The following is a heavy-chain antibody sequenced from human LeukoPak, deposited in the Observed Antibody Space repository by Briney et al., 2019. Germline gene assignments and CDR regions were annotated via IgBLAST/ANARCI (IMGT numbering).Heavy chain of an antibody. CDR1: GGSFSGYY. CDR2: INHSGST. D-gene: IGHD3-9*01. J-gene: IGHJ4*02. CDR3: ARDHYDILTGYYGLFDY. Sequence: SETLSLTCGVYGGSFSGYYWSWIRQPPGKGLEWIGEINHSGSTNYNPSLKSRVTISVDTSKNQFSLKLSSVTAADTAVYYCARDHYDILTGYYGLFDYWGQGTLVTVSS. V-gene: IGHV4-34*01.